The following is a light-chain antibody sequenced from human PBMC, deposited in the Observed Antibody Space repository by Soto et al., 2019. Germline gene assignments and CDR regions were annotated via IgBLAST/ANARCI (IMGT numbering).Light chain of an antibody. V-gene: IGKV3-11*01. CDR3: QQRSNWPPMYT. J-gene: IGKJ2*01. CDR1: QSVSTY. CDR2: DAS. Sequence: EIVLTQSPATLSLSPGESATLSCRASQSVSTYLAWYQQKPGQAPRLLIYDASNRATGIPARFSGSGSGTDFTLTISSLEPEDFAVYYCQQRSNWPPMYTFGQGTNLEIK.